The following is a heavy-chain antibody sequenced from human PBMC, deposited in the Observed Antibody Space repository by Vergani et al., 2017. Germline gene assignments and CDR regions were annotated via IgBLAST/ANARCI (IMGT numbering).Heavy chain of an antibody. V-gene: IGHV1-69*18. CDR2: ITPIFGTA. CDR1: GGTFSSYA. CDR3: ARSHHGDDYSNYERWYFDL. J-gene: IGHJ2*01. D-gene: IGHD4-11*01. Sequence: QVQLVQSGAEVKKPGSSVKVSCKASGGTFSSYAISWVRQAPGQGLEWMGRITPIFGTANYAQKFQGRVTITADESTSTAYMELSSLRSEDTAVYYCARSHHGDDYSNYERWYFDLWGRGTLVTVSS.